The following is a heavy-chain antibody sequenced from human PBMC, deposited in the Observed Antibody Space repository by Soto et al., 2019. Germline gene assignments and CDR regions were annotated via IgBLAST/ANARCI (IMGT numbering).Heavy chain of an antibody. CDR1: GYSFTSYW. D-gene: IGHD6-19*01. J-gene: IGHJ6*02. V-gene: IGHV5-51*01. CDR3: ARGAVAGDYYYYYGMDV. CDR2: IYPGDSDT. Sequence: GESLKISCKGSGYSFTSYWIGWVRQMPGKGLEWMGIIYPGDSDTRYSPSFQGQVTISADKSISTAYLQWSSLKASDTAMYYCARGAVAGDYYYYYGMDVWGQGTTVTSP.